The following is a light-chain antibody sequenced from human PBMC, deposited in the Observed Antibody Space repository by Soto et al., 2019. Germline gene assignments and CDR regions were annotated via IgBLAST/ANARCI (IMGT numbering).Light chain of an antibody. J-gene: IGLJ1*01. V-gene: IGLV2-14*03. Sequence: QSALTQPASVSGSPGQAITISCTGTNSDIGGYNYVSLYQHHPGKAPKLMIYDVSNPPSGVSNRFSGAKSANTAPLTISGLQAEDQADYYCSSYTSSCTPYVFGTGTKVTVL. CDR1: NSDIGGYNY. CDR2: DVS. CDR3: SSYTSSCTPYV.